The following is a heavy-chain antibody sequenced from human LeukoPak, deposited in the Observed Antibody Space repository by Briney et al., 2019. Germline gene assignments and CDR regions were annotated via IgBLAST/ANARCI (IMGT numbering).Heavy chain of an antibody. V-gene: IGHV2-5*01. CDR1: GFSLSTSGVG. J-gene: IGHJ4*02. Sequence: SGPTLVKPTHPLTLTCTFSGFSLSTSGVGVGWIRQPPGKALEWHALIYWNDDKRYSPSLKSRLTITKDTSKNQVVLTMTNMDPVDTATYYCAHSSGWAYFDYWGQGTLVTHSS. CDR3: AHSSGWAYFDY. CDR2: IYWNDDK. D-gene: IGHD6-19*01.